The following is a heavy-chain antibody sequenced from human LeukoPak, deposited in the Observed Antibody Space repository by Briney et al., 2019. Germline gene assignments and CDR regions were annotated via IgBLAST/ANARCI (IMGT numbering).Heavy chain of an antibody. CDR1: GFTFSNVW. D-gene: IGHD4/OR15-4a*01. J-gene: IGHJ4*02. V-gene: IGHV3-23*01. Sequence: GGSLRLSCAASGFTFSNVWMTWVRQAPGKGLEWVSAISGNGENTYYADSMKGRFTISRDNSKNILYLQMSSLRAEDTAIYYCTKKSPYGGRDSWGQGTLVTVSS. CDR3: TKKSPYGGRDS. CDR2: ISGNGENT.